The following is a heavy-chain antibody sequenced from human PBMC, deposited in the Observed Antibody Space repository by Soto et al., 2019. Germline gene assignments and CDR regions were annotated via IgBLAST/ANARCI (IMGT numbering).Heavy chain of an antibody. J-gene: IGHJ4*02. CDR1: GYIFIHYY. CDR2: INPNGGST. CDR3: ARSLLQGDF. V-gene: IGHV1-46*01. Sequence: QVQLVQSGAEVKKPGASVKVSCKASGYIFIHYYIHCVRQAPGQGLEWMAIINPNGGSTNYAQKFQGRVIVTSDTSTSTVSMELNTLGSDDTAVYFCARSLLQGDFWGQGTLVTVSS. D-gene: IGHD2-21*01.